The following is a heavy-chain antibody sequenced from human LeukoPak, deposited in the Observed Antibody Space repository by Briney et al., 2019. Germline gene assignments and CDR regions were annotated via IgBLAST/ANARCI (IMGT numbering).Heavy chain of an antibody. CDR1: GGSISSGAYY. CDR3: ARGTERASWFDP. Sequence: SETLSLTCTISGGSISSGAYYWSWIRQHPGKGLEWIAYMYYSGTTYYSPSLKSRVTISVDRSKNQFSLKLSSVTAADTAVYYCARGTERASWFDPWGQGTLVTVSS. J-gene: IGHJ5*02. V-gene: IGHV4-30-4*08. D-gene: IGHD1-1*01. CDR2: MYYSGTT.